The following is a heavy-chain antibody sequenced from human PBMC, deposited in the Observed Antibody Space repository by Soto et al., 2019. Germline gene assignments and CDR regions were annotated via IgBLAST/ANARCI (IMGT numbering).Heavy chain of an antibody. V-gene: IGHV3-23*01. J-gene: IGHJ4*02. D-gene: IGHD1-1*01. CDR3: TRWNGFGDS. Sequence: EVQLLESGGGSVQPGGSLKLSCGVSGFSIPDYGVTWVRQPPGKGLEWVSGFTGGHGKTFYADSVRGRFTLSREVSRNTVCLQMDSLRVEDTAVYYCTRWNGFGDSWGQGTLVTVAS. CDR2: FTGGHGKT. CDR1: GFSIPDYG.